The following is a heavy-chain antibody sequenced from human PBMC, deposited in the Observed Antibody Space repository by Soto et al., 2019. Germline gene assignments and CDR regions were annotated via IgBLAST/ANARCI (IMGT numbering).Heavy chain of an antibody. Sequence: PGGSLRLSCAASGFTFSRYEMNWVRQAPGKGLEWVSYISSSGSTIYYADSVKGRFTISRDNAKNSLYLQMNSLRAEDTAVYYCARGLRSSGYAMDVWGQGTTVTVSS. J-gene: IGHJ6*02. D-gene: IGHD6-13*01. V-gene: IGHV3-48*03. CDR2: ISSSGSTI. CDR3: ARGLRSSGYAMDV. CDR1: GFTFSRYE.